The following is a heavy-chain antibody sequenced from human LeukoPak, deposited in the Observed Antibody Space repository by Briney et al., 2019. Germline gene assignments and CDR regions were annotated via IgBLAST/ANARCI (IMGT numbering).Heavy chain of an antibody. V-gene: IGHV3-30*02. CDR2: VRYDESTK. J-gene: IGHJ4*02. CDR1: GFTFSNYG. Sequence: GGSLRLSCTASGFTFSNYGMHWVRQAPGKGLEWVAFVRYDESTKFYADSVKGRFTISRDNSKTTLNLQMNSLRAEDTAVYYCAKDVPAAYFDYWGQGTLVTVSS. D-gene: IGHD2-2*01. CDR3: AKDVPAAYFDY.